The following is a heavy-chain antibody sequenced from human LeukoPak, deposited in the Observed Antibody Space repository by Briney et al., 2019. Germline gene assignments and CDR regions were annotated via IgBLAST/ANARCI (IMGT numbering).Heavy chain of an antibody. D-gene: IGHD3-10*01. CDR3: ARDGILRGHLDY. CDR2: ISYDGSNK. Sequence: PGGSLRLSCAASGFTFSSYAMHWVRQAPGKGLEWVAAISYDGSNKYYADSVKGRFTISRDYSKNTLYLQMNSLRAEDTAVYYCARDGILRGHLDYWGQGTLVTVSS. V-gene: IGHV3-30-3*01. CDR1: GFTFSSYA. J-gene: IGHJ4*02.